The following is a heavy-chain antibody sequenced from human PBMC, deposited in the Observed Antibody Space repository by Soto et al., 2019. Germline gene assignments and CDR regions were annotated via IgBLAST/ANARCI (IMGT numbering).Heavy chain of an antibody. V-gene: IGHV3-48*02. CDR1: GFSFSVYS. D-gene: IGHD3-3*02. Sequence: GGSLRLSCAASGFSFSVYSMNWVRQAPGKGLEWVSYINGRDGAINYVDSVKGRFTISIDIAKNSLYLQMNSLRDEDTAVYFCARDHLWAFDYWGQGVLVTVSS. CDR2: INGRDGAI. CDR3: ARDHLWAFDY. J-gene: IGHJ4*02.